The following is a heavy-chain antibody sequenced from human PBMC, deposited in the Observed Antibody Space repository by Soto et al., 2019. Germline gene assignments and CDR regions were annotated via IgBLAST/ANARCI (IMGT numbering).Heavy chain of an antibody. Sequence: VSVKVSCKASGYTFTSIGISWVRQAPRQGLEWMGWISAYNGNTNYAQKLQGRVTMTTDTSTSTAYMELRSLRSDDTAVYYCARGATVVDWFDPWGQGTLVTVSS. CDR1: GYTFTSIG. V-gene: IGHV1-18*01. J-gene: IGHJ5*02. CDR2: ISAYNGNT. CDR3: ARGATVVDWFDP.